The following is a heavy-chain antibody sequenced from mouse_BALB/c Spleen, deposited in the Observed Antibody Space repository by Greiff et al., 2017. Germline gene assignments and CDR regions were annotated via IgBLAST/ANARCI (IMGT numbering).Heavy chain of an antibody. CDR1: GFTFSSYT. D-gene: IGHD2-1*01. V-gene: IGHV5-12-2*01. Sequence: EVKLMESGGGLVQPGGSLKLSCAASGFTFSSYTMSWVRQTPEKRLEWVAYISNGGGSTYYPDTVKGRFTISRDNAKNTLYLQMSSLKSEDTAMYYCARGDGTYYFDYWGQGTTLTVAS. CDR2: ISNGGGST. J-gene: IGHJ2*01. CDR3: ARGDGTYYFDY.